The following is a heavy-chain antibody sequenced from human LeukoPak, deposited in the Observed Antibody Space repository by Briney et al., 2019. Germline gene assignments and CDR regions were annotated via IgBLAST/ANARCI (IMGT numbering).Heavy chain of an antibody. CDR3: ARAVTSMDGY. CDR1: GFAFSSYW. Sequence: GGSLRLSCAASGFAFSSYWMTWVRQAPGKGLGWVASLNEDGSKISYVGSVKGRFTISRDNAQNSLYLQMNSLTAEDTAVYYCARAVTSMDGYWGQGTLVTVSS. J-gene: IGHJ4*02. D-gene: IGHD5-18*01. CDR2: LNEDGSKI. V-gene: IGHV3-7*03.